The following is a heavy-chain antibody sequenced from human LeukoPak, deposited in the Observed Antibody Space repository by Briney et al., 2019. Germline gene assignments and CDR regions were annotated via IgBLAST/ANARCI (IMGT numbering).Heavy chain of an antibody. CDR3: ARDREGDYIWGSYRPDWFDP. J-gene: IGHJ5*02. V-gene: IGHV3-21*01. CDR1: GFTFSSYT. D-gene: IGHD3-16*02. Sequence: PGGSLRLSCAASGFTFSSYTMNWVRQAPGKGLEWVSSISSSSYIYYADSVKGRFHISRDNAKNSLYLQMNSLRAEDTAVYYCARDREGDYIWGSYRPDWFDPWGQGTLVTVSS. CDR2: ISSSSYI.